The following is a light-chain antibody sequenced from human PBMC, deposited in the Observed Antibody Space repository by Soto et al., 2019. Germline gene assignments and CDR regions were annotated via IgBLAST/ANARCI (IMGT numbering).Light chain of an antibody. CDR2: WAS. J-gene: IGKJ5*01. CDR1: QSVLYSSNNKNY. Sequence: DIVMTQSPDSLAVSLGERATINCKSSQSVLYSSNNKNYLAWYQQKPGQPPKLLIYWASTRESGVPDRFSGSGSGTDFTLTISSLEPEDFAVYYCQQRSNWPRITFGQGTRLEIK. V-gene: IGKV4-1*01. CDR3: QQRSNWPRIT.